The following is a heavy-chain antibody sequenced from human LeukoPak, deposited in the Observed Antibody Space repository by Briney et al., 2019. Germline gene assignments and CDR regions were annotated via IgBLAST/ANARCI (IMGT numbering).Heavy chain of an antibody. J-gene: IGHJ4*02. CDR1: GFTFSSYE. Sequence: GGSLRLSCAASGFTFSSYEMNWVRQAPGKGLEWVSYISSSGSTIYYADSVKGRFTISRGNAKNSLYLQMNSLRAEDTAVYYCARELNDYDSSGYPDPYFDYWGQGTLVTVSS. CDR3: ARELNDYDSSGYPDPYFDY. D-gene: IGHD3-22*01. V-gene: IGHV3-48*03. CDR2: ISSSGSTI.